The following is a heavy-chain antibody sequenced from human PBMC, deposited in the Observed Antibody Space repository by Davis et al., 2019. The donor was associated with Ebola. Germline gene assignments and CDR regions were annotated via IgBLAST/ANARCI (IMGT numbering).Heavy chain of an antibody. CDR1: GGSISSDAH. CDR3: ARHGFAFHFDY. J-gene: IGHJ4*02. D-gene: IGHD3-3*02. CDR2: IYQSGSS. V-gene: IGHV4-4*02. Sequence: SETLSLTCAVSGGSISSDAHWTLVRQSPGKGLEWIGEIYQSGSSNYSPSLKSRVTISVDTSKNQFSLKLSSVTAADTAVYYCARHGFAFHFDYWGQGTLVTVSS.